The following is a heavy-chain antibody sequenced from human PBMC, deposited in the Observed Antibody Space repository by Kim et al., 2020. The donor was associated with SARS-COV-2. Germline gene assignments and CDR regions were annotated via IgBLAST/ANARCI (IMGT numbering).Heavy chain of an antibody. V-gene: IGHV4-39*01. CDR1: GGSISSSSYY. D-gene: IGHD5-18*01. CDR3: ARLVPNVDTAMVRHFDY. J-gene: IGHJ4*02. Sequence: SETLSLTCTVSGGSISSSSYYWGWIRQPPGKGLEWIGSIYYSGSTYYNPSLKSRVTISVDTSKNQFSLKLSSVTAADTAVYYCARLVPNVDTAMVRHFDYWGQGTLVTVSS. CDR2: IYYSGST.